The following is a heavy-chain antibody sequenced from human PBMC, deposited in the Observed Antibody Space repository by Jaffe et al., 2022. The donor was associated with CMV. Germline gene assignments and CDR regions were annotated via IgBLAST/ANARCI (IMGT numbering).Heavy chain of an antibody. V-gene: IGHV3-15*01. J-gene: IGHJ4*02. CDR2: IKSKTDGGTT. CDR3: TTESPSMVRGVTIDY. D-gene: IGHD3-10*01. CDR1: GFTFSNAW. Sequence: EVQLVESGGGLVKPGGSLRLSCAASGFTFSNAWMSWVRQAPGKGLEWVGRIKSKTDGGTTDYAAPVKGRFTISRDDSKNTLYLQMNSLKTEDTAVYYCTTESPSMVRGVTIDYWGQGTLVTVSS.